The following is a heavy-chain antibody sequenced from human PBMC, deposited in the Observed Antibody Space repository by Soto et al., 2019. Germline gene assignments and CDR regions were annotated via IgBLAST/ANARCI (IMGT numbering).Heavy chain of an antibody. CDR2: ISYDGSNK. CDR1: GFTFSSYG. D-gene: IGHD2-21*02. V-gene: IGHV3-30*18. CDR3: AKDTRYCGGDCYAYYYYYGMDV. J-gene: IGHJ6*02. Sequence: QVQLVESGGGVVQPGRSLRLSCAASGFTFSSYGMHWVRQAPGKGLEWVAVISYDGSNKYYADSVKGRFTISRDNSKNTLYLQMNSLIAEYMAVYYCAKDTRYCGGDCYAYYYYYGMDVWGQGTTVTVSS.